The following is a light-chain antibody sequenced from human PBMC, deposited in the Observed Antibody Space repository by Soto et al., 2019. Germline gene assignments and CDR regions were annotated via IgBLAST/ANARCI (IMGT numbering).Light chain of an antibody. CDR2: AAS. J-gene: IGKJ3*01. V-gene: IGKV1-33*01. CDR1: QDIVNS. Sequence: DIQMTQSPASLSAFVGDRVTITCQASQDIVNSLNWYQQNPGKAPKLLIYAASSLETGVPSKFSGSGSGTEFSFNIFSLQPEDVATYYCQHYDSLPPTFGPGTKVAIK. CDR3: QHYDSLPPT.